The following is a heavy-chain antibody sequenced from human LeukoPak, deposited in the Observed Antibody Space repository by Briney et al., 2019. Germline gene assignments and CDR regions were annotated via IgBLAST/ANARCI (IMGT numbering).Heavy chain of an antibody. D-gene: IGHD3-22*01. CDR2: IIPILGIA. V-gene: IGHV1-69*04. J-gene: IGHJ4*02. CDR3: ARESGDSSGYYHY. CDR1: GGTFSSYA. Sequence: SVKVSCKASGGTFSSYAISWVRQAPGQGLEWMGRIIPILGIANYAQKFQGRVTITANKSTSTAYMELSSLRSEDTAVYYCARESGDSSGYYHYWGQGTLVTVSS.